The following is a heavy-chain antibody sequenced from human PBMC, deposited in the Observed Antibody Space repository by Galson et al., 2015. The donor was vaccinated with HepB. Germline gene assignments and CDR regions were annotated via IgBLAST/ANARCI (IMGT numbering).Heavy chain of an antibody. Sequence: SVKVSCKASGYTFSTSSITWVRQAPGQGLEWMGWISPYNHYTDYARKFQGRVTMTTDTSTSTAYMELRSLRSDDTAIYYCARGALVAVVGATQNNWFDPWGQGTLVTVSS. CDR1: GYTFSTSS. J-gene: IGHJ5*02. CDR3: ARGALVAVVGATQNNWFDP. V-gene: IGHV1-18*01. D-gene: IGHD2-15*01. CDR2: ISPYNHYT.